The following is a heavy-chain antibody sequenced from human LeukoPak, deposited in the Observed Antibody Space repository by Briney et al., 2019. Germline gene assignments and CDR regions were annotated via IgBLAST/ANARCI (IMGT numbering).Heavy chain of an antibody. CDR1: GGTFSSYA. J-gene: IGHJ4*02. CDR2: IIPIFGTA. V-gene: IGHV1-69*05. CDR3: ATTSATGTTLGY. D-gene: IGHD1-1*01. Sequence: SVKVSCKASGGTFSSYAISWVRQAPGQGLEWMGGIIPIFGTANYAQKFQGRVTIITDESTSTAYMELSSLRSEDTAVYYCATTSATGTTLGYWGQGTLVTVSS.